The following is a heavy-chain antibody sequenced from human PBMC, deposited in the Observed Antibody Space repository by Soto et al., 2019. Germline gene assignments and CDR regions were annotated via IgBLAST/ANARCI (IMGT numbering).Heavy chain of an antibody. CDR3: ARLSVAIAARPEVVYYYGMDV. Sequence: ESLKISCKGSGYSFTSYWISWVRQMPGKGLEWMGRIDPSDSYTNYSPSFQGHVTISADKSISTAYLQWSSLKASDTAMYYGARLSVAIAARPEVVYYYGMDVCGQGTTVAVSS. V-gene: IGHV5-10-1*01. J-gene: IGHJ6*02. CDR2: IDPSDSYT. D-gene: IGHD6-6*01. CDR1: GYSFTSYW.